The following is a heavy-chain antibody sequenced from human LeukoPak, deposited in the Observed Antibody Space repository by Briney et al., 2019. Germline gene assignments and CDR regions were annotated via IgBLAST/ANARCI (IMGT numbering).Heavy chain of an antibody. V-gene: IGHV1-2*02. J-gene: IGHJ6*03. CDR1: GYTFTGYY. CDR3: ARFSGGSSWYRVNYYYMDV. Sequence: ASVKVSCKASGYTFTGYYMHWVRQAPGQGLEWMGWINPNSGGTNYAQKFQGRVTMTRDTSISTAYMELSRLRSDDTAVYYCARFSGGSSWYRVNYYYMDVWGKGTTVTVSS. D-gene: IGHD6-13*01. CDR2: INPNSGGT.